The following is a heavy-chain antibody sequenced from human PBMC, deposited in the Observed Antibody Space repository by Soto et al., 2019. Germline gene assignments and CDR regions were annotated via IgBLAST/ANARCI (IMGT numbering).Heavy chain of an antibody. CDR3: ATGYQLLSRFDY. V-gene: IGHV4-39*01. CDR1: GGSISSSSYY. D-gene: IGHD2-2*01. Sequence: SQTLSLTCTVSGGSISSSSYYWGWIRQPPGKGLEWIGSIYYSGSTYYNPSLKSRVTISVDTSKNQFSLKLSSVTAADTAVYYCATGYQLLSRFDYWGQGTLVTVSS. CDR2: IYYSGST. J-gene: IGHJ4*02.